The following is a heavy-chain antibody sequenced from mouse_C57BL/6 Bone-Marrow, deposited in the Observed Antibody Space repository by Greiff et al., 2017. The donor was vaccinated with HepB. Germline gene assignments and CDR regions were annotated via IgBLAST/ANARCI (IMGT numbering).Heavy chain of an antibody. Sequence: EVQLQQSGPELVKPGASVKISCKASGYTFTDYYMNWVKQSHGKSLEWIGDINPNNGGTSYNQKFKGKATLTVDKSSSTAYMELRSLTSEDSAVYYCARAPSYYYLDYWGQGTTLTVSS. CDR1: GYTFTDYY. D-gene: IGHD1-1*01. J-gene: IGHJ2*01. CDR3: ARAPSYYYLDY. CDR2: INPNNGGT. V-gene: IGHV1-26*01.